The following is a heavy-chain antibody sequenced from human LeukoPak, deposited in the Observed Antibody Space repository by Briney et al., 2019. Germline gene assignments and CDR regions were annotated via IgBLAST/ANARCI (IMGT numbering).Heavy chain of an antibody. D-gene: IGHD5-24*01. Sequence: GGSLRLSCAASGFTFSNYGMHWVRQAPGKGLEWVAFIRYDGSNKYYADSVKGRFTISRDNSKNTLYLQMNSLRAEDAAVYYCVRVKESFAELPHSDYWGQGTLVTVSS. CDR1: GFTFSNYG. J-gene: IGHJ4*02. V-gene: IGHV3-30*02. CDR2: IRYDGSNK. CDR3: VRVKESFAELPHSDY.